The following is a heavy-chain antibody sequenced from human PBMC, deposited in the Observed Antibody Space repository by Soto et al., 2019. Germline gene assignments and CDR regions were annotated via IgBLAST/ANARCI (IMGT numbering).Heavy chain of an antibody. CDR3: AKYADYGEHRDWLDP. D-gene: IGHD4-17*01. V-gene: IGHV3-30*18. J-gene: IGHJ5*02. Sequence: QVQLVESGGGVVQPGRSLRLSCAASGFTFSNYGMHWVRQAPGKGLEWVAVISYNGNNKYYADSVQGRFTITRDNSKNTLYLQMKSLRPEDTAVYYCAKYADYGEHRDWLDPWGQGTLVTVSS. CDR1: GFTFSNYG. CDR2: ISYNGNNK.